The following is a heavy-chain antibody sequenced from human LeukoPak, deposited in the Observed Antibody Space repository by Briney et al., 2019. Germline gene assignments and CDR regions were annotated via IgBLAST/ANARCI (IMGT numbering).Heavy chain of an antibody. CDR3: AKGVSGSYSDYYYMDV. D-gene: IGHD1-26*01. CDR2: ISSSSSYI. Sequence: GGSLRLSCAASGFTLSYYTMNWVRRAPGKGLEWVSSISSSSSYIYYADSMKGRFTVSRDNAKNSLYLQMNSLRAEDMALYYCAKGVSGSYSDYYYMDVWGKGTTVTVSS. V-gene: IGHV3-21*04. CDR1: GFTLSYYT. J-gene: IGHJ6*03.